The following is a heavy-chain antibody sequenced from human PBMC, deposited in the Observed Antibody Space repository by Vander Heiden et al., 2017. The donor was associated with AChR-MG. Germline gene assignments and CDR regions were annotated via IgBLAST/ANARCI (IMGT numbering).Heavy chain of an antibody. D-gene: IGHD6-19*01. CDR2: IYPGDSDT. V-gene: IGHV5-51*01. J-gene: IGHJ3*02. CDR1: GDSFTSDW. CDR3: ARQSYSSGRYHGFDI. Sequence: EVQLVQSGAEVKKPGESLKISCKVSGDSFTSDWIGWVRQMPGKGLEWMGIIYPGDSDTRYSPSFQGQVTISADKSISTAHLQWSSLKASDTAMYYCARQSYSSGRYHGFDIWSQGTMVTVSS.